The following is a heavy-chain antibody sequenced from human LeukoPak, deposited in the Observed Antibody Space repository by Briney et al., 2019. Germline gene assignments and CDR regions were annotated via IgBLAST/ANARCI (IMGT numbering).Heavy chain of an antibody. CDR3: ARHNQNAFDL. CDR1: GLTVRNSY. CDR2: MYSGGTT. V-gene: IGHV3-66*04. Sequence: GGSLRLSCAASGLTVRNSYMSWVRQTPIKGLEWVSIMYSGGTTNYADSAKGRFTISRDNSANTIYLQMNSLSAEETAMYFCARHNQNAFDLWGQGTMVTVSS. J-gene: IGHJ3*01.